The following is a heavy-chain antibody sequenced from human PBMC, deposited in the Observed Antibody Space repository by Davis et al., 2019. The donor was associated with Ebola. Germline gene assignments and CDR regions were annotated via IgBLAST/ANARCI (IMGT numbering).Heavy chain of an antibody. CDR1: GGSISSSNW. D-gene: IGHD3-16*01. Sequence: SETLSLTCAVSGGSISSSNWWSWVRQPPGKGLEWIGEIYHSGSTNYNPSLKSRVTISVDTSKNQFSLNLRSVTAADTAVYYCARGSDYIWGKDDFWGQGTPVTVSS. CDR3: ARGSDYIWGKDDF. V-gene: IGHV4-4*02. CDR2: IYHSGST. J-gene: IGHJ4*02.